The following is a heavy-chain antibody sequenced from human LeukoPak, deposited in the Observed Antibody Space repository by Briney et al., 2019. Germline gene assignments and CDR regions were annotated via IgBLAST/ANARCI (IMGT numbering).Heavy chain of an antibody. V-gene: IGHV1-2*02. CDR2: INPNTGDT. CDR1: GYTFTGYY. J-gene: IGHJ5*02. D-gene: IGHD6-6*01. CDR3: VEYSSSSGAFDP. Sequence: ASVKVSCKASGYTFTGYYMHWVRQAPGQGLECMGWINPNTGDTNYAQSFQGRVTMTRDTSISTAYMELSRLRSDDTAVYYCVEYSSSSGAFDPWGQGTLVTVSS.